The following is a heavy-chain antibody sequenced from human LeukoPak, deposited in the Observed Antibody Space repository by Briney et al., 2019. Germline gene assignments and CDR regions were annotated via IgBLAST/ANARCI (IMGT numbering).Heavy chain of an antibody. D-gene: IGHD3-3*01. V-gene: IGHV3-30-3*01. CDR2: ISYDGSNK. CDR3: ARDPGRFLEWYVFDY. CDR1: GFTFSSYA. J-gene: IGHJ4*02. Sequence: PGGSLRLSCAASGFTFSSYAMHWVRQAPGKGLEWVAVISYDGSNKCYADSVKGRFTISRDNSKNTLYLQMNSLRAEDTAVYYCARDPGRFLEWYVFDYWGQGTLVTVSS.